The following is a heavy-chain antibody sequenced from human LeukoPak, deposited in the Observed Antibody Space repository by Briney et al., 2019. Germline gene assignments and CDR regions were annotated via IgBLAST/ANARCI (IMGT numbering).Heavy chain of an antibody. CDR3: ARGLVYCGGDCYSWGALDY. D-gene: IGHD2-21*02. CDR2: ISSSSSTI. V-gene: IGHV3-48*01. J-gene: IGHJ4*02. CDR1: GFTFSSYS. Sequence: PGGSLRLSCAASGFTFSSYSMNWVRQAPGKGLEWVSYISSSSSTIYYADSVKGRFTISRDNSKNTLYLQMNSLRAEDTAVYYCARGLVYCGGDCYSWGALDYWGQGTLVTVSS.